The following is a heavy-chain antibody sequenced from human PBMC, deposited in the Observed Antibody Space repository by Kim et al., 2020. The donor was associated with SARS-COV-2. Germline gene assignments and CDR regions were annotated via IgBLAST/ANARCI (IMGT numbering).Heavy chain of an antibody. CDR3: TAWGY. CDR2: IKSKTDGETI. Sequence: GGSLRLSCAASGLTFSSAWMSWVRQAPGKGLAWVGRIKSKTDGETIDYAAPVKGRFTISRDDSKNTLYLQMNSLKTEDTAVYYCTAWGYWGQGTLVTVSS. V-gene: IGHV3-15*01. J-gene: IGHJ4*02. D-gene: IGHD1-26*01. CDR1: GLTFSSAW.